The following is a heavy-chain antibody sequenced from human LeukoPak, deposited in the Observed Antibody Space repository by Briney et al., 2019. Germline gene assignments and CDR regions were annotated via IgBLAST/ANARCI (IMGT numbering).Heavy chain of an antibody. CDR1: GYSFTSYW. CDR2: IYPGDSDT. D-gene: IGHD5-18*01. V-gene: IGHV5-51*01. CDR3: ARLSYGPVLYYYYMDV. J-gene: IGHJ6*03. Sequence: GESLKISCKGSGYSFTSYWIGWVRQMPGKGLEWMGIIYPGDSDTRYSPSFQGQVTISADKSISTAYLQWSSLKASDTAMYYCARLSYGPVLYYYYMDVWGKGTTVTVSS.